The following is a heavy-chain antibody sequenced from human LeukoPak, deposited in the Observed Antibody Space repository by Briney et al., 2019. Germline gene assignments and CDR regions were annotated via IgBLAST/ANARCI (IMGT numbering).Heavy chain of an antibody. CDR2: INHSGSS. Sequence: SETLSLTCAVYGGSFSGYYWSWIRQPPGKGLEWIGEINHSGSSNYNPSLKSRITISVDTSKNQFSLRLSSVTAADTAMYYCARPGDSGSYYPAYWGLGTLVTVSS. V-gene: IGHV4-34*01. CDR3: ARPGDSGSYYPAY. J-gene: IGHJ4*02. CDR1: GGSFSGYY. D-gene: IGHD1-26*01.